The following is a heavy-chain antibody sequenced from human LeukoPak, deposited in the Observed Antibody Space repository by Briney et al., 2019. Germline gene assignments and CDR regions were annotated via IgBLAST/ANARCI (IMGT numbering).Heavy chain of an antibody. CDR2: IRYDGNYK. Sequence: GGSLRLPCAASGFTFSTYGLHWVRQAPGKGLEWVTFIRYDGNYKYYADSVKGRFTISRDNSKNTLYLQMNSLRADDTAVYYCAKAAECLRSPFDYWGQGTLVTVSS. CDR1: GFTFSTYG. J-gene: IGHJ4*02. CDR3: AKAAECLRSPFDY. V-gene: IGHV3-30*02. D-gene: IGHD5-12*01.